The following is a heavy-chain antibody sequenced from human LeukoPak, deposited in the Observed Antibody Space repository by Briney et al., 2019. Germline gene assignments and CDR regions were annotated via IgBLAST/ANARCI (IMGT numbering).Heavy chain of an antibody. CDR1: GGSISSYY. Sequence: SETLSLTCTVSGGSISSYYWSWIRQPAGKGLEWIGRIYTSGSTNYSPSLKSRVTMSVDTSKNQFSLKLSSVTAADTAVYYCAKAERRTYCSGGSCYPGDWFDPWGQGTLVTVSS. V-gene: IGHV4-4*07. J-gene: IGHJ5*02. CDR3: AKAERRTYCSGGSCYPGDWFDP. CDR2: IYTSGST. D-gene: IGHD2-15*01.